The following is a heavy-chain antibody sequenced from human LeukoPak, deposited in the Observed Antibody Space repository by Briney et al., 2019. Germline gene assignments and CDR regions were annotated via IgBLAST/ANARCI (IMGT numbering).Heavy chain of an antibody. J-gene: IGHJ4*02. Sequence: SETLSLTCTVSGGSISSGNYYWNWIRQPPGKGLEWIGYIYHSGSTFYNPSLKRRVTISVDTSKNQFSLNLSSVTAADTAVYYCARDQNYYVWGGFDYWGRGALVTVSS. CDR3: ARDQNYYVWGGFDY. V-gene: IGHV4-30-4*01. CDR2: IYHSGST. D-gene: IGHD3-16*01. CDR1: GGSISSGNYY.